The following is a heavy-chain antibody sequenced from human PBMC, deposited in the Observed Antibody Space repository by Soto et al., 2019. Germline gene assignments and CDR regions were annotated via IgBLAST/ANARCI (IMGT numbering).Heavy chain of an antibody. CDR1: GITFRSYW. CDR3: ARGSGYGSSWITFEY. J-gene: IGHJ4*02. CDR2: INSDGSST. D-gene: IGHD6-13*01. V-gene: IGHV3-74*01. Sequence: EVQLVESGGGLVQPGGSLRLSCAASGITFRSYWMHWVRQAPGKGLVWVSRINSDGSSTTYADSVKGRFTISRDNAKSTLFLQMNSLRAEDTAVYFCARGSGYGSSWITFEYWGQGALVTVSS.